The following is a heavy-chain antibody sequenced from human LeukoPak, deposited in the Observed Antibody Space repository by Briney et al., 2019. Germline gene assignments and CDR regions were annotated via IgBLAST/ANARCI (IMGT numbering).Heavy chain of an antibody. CDR3: ARDVRGGYYVD. CDR1: GFMFSSYW. D-gene: IGHD3-22*01. CDR2: IKDDGNMK. J-gene: IGHJ4*02. V-gene: IGHV3-7*01. Sequence: GGSLSLSCAASGFMFSSYWMSWVRQAPGRGLEWVANIKDDGNMKQYADSVRGRFTISRDNTKSSLYLQMSSLRAEDSAVYYCARDVRGGYYVDWGQGTLVIVSS.